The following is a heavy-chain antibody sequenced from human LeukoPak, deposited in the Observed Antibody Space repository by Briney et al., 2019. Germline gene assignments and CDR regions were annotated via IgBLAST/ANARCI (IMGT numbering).Heavy chain of an antibody. Sequence: GGSLRLSCAASRFTFSSYWMSWVRQAPGMGLEWVANINQDANETNYVASVKGRFTISRGNAKNSQYLQMNSLRAEDTALYYCAKDKRSDTAMVTFDYWGQGTLVTVSS. J-gene: IGHJ4*02. CDR1: RFTFSSYW. V-gene: IGHV3-7*03. CDR3: AKDKRSDTAMVTFDY. D-gene: IGHD5-18*01. CDR2: INQDANET.